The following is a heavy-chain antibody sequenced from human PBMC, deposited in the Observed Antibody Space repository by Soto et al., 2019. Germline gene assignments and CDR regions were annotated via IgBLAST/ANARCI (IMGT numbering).Heavy chain of an antibody. J-gene: IGHJ5*02. V-gene: IGHV1-18*01. Sequence: QVQLVQAGPEAKEPGASVKVSCKASGYTFTSLGVNWVRHAPGQGLEWIGCVNAYNGNTKYSQSFQGRVTITADTSTYTAYMEVESLRSDDRATYYCATGAAGIAAHVPWGQGTPVIVSS. CDR1: GYTFTSLG. CDR2: VNAYNGNT. CDR3: ATGAAGIAAHVP. D-gene: IGHD6-6*01.